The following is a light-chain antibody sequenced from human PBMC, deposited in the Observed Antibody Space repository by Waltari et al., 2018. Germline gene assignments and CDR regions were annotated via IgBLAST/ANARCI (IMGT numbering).Light chain of an antibody. CDR1: RSLLNSNGYTY. J-gene: IGKJ1*01. Sequence: DIVLTQSPLSLPVIPGEPASISCTSSRSLLNSNGYTYLDWYVQKPGQSPHLLIYSGSNRASGVPDRFTGSGSGTDFTLKISRVEAEDVGVYYCMQPLETPWTFGQGTKVEMK. CDR3: MQPLETPWT. CDR2: SGS. V-gene: IGKV2-28*01.